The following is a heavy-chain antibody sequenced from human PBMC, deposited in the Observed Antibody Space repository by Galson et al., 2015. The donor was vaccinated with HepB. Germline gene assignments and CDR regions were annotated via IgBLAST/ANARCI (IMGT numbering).Heavy chain of an antibody. D-gene: IGHD3-22*01. Sequence: SVKVSCKASGYTFTSFDINWVRQANGQGLEWMGWMNPNSGDAGSAPKFQGRVTMTRDASISTAYMELSSLKSEDTAVYYCARGLSSYYDSSGYGYWGQGTVVTVSS. J-gene: IGHJ4*02. CDR3: ARGLSSYYDSSGYGY. CDR1: GYTFTSFD. V-gene: IGHV1-8*01. CDR2: MNPNSGDA.